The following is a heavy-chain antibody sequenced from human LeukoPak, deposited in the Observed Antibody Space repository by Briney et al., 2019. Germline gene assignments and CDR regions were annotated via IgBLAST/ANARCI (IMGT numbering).Heavy chain of an antibody. D-gene: IGHD6-6*01. CDR3: ARVSKIAGRPFDY. J-gene: IGHJ4*02. CDR2: ISSSGSTK. Sequence: GGSLRLSCAASGFTVSSNYMRWVRQAAGKGLEWLSYISSSGSTKYYADSVKGRFTISRDNAKNSLYLQMNSLRAEDTAVYYCARVSKIAGRPFDYWGQGTLVTVSS. V-gene: IGHV3-11*04. CDR1: GFTVSSNY.